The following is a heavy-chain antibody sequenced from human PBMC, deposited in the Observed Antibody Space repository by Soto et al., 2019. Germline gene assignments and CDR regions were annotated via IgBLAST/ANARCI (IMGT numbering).Heavy chain of an antibody. D-gene: IGHD3-3*02. CDR2: IFYLGSS. CDR1: GDSIISSDLY. V-gene: IGHV4-39*01. J-gene: IGHJ5*02. CDR3: ARHSLALRKNNWFDP. Sequence: LPETLSLTCTVSGDSIISSDLYWGWVRQPPGKGLEWIGSIFYLGSSYYNPSLKSRVTMSVDTSKNQFSLRLRSVTAADTALYFCARHSLALRKNNWFDPWGQGIMVTVSS.